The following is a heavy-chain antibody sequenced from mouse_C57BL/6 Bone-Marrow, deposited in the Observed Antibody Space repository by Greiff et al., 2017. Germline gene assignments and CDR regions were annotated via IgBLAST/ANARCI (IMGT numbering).Heavy chain of an antibody. V-gene: IGHV1-64*01. CDR1: GYTFTSYW. J-gene: IGHJ3*01. Sequence: QVQLQQPGAELVKPGASVKLSCKASGYTFTSYWMHWVKQRPGQGLEWIGMIHPNSGSTNYNEKFKSKATLTVDTSSNTAYLQLSSLTSEDTAIYYCAHDSNYFAWFAYWGQGTLVTVSA. CDR2: IHPNSGST. D-gene: IGHD2-5*01. CDR3: AHDSNYFAWFAY.